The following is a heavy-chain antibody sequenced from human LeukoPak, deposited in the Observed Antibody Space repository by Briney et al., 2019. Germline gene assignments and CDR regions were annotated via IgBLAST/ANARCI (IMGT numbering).Heavy chain of an antibody. Sequence: PGGSLRLSCAASGFTFSSSAMSWVRQAPGKGLEWVSSISGSGSGGSTYYADSVKGRFTISRDNSKNSLYLQMNSLRAEDTAVYYCARVLHKRNYDSSDYYVYWGQGTLVTVSS. CDR2: ISGSGSGGST. CDR1: GFTFSSSA. V-gene: IGHV3-23*01. CDR3: ARVLHKRNYDSSDYYVY. D-gene: IGHD3-22*01. J-gene: IGHJ4*02.